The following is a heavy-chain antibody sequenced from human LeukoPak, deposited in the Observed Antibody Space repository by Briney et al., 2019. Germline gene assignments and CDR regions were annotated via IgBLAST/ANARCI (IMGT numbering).Heavy chain of an antibody. V-gene: IGHV4-59*01. D-gene: IGHD2-2*01. CDR3: ARVGSSTNGEIDY. Sequence: SETLSLTCTVSGGSISSYYWSWIRQPPGKGLGWIGYIYYSGSTNYNPSLKSRVTISVDTSKNQFSLKLSSVTAADTAVYYCARVGSSTNGEIDYWGQGTLVTVSS. CDR2: IYYSGST. CDR1: GGSISSYY. J-gene: IGHJ4*02.